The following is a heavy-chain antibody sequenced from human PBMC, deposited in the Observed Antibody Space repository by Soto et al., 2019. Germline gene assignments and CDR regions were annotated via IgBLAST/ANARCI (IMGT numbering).Heavy chain of an antibody. CDR3: ARVYYGTVGYPFPDFDY. CDR1: GYSFTGYY. J-gene: IGHJ4*02. Sequence: HEHLVQSGAEVKRPGASLKVSCKAAGYSFTGYYIHWVRQAPGQGLEWMGWINPDSGATNYAQNFQGRVTLTSDTSISTASMDLTSLTSDDTAVYYCARVYYGTVGYPFPDFDYWGQGTLVIVSS. D-gene: IGHD3-10*01. V-gene: IGHV1-2*02. CDR2: INPDSGAT.